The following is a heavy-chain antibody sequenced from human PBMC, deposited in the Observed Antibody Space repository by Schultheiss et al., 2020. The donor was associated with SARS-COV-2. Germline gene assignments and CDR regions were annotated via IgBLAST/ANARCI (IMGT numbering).Heavy chain of an antibody. V-gene: IGHV3-7*03. D-gene: IGHD3-16*01. J-gene: IGHJ2*01. CDR1: GFTFSSSW. CDR2: IKQDGSEK. CDR3: TWDWYFDL. Sequence: GGSLRLSCAASGFTFSSSWMHWVCQAPGKGLEWVANIKQDGSEKYYVDSVKGRFTISRDNAKNSLYLQMNSLKTEDTAVYYCTWDWYFDLWGRGTLVTVSS.